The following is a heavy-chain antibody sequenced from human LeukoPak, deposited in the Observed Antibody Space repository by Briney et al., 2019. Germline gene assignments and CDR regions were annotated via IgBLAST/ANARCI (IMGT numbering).Heavy chain of an antibody. J-gene: IGHJ4*02. D-gene: IGHD3-22*01. CDR2: ISSSSSTI. CDR1: GFTFSSYS. V-gene: IGHV3-48*01. Sequence: PGGSLRLSCAASGFTFSSYSMTWVRQAPGKGLEWVSYISSSSSTIYYADSVKGRFTISRDNAKNSLYLQMNSLRAEDTAVYYCARDPYYDSSGYDYWGQGTLVTVSS. CDR3: ARDPYYDSSGYDY.